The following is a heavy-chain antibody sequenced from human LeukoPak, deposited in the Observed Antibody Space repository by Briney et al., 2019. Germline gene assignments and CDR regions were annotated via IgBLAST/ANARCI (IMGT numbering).Heavy chain of an antibody. CDR2: ISGSGGST. CDR1: GFTFSSYA. CDR3: AKPEIVVVVAGNFDY. Sequence: GGSLRLSCAASGFTFSSYAMSWVRQAPGKGLEWVSAISGSGGSTYYADSVKGRFTISRDNSKNTLYLQRNSLRAEDTAVYYCAKPEIVVVVAGNFDYWGQGTLVTVSS. D-gene: IGHD2-15*01. J-gene: IGHJ4*02. V-gene: IGHV3-23*01.